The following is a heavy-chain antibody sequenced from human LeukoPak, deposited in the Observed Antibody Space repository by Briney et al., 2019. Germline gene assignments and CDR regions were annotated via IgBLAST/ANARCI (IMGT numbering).Heavy chain of an antibody. D-gene: IGHD4-23*01. J-gene: IGHJ4*02. CDR3: ARDHQPTVVTHFDY. Sequence: GGSLRLSCAASGFTFSSYAMHWVRQAPGKGLEWVAVISYDESNKYYADSVKGRFTISRGNSKNTLYLQMNSLRAEDTAVYYCARDHQPTVVTHFDYWGQGTLVTVSS. V-gene: IGHV3-30-3*01. CDR2: ISYDESNK. CDR1: GFTFSSYA.